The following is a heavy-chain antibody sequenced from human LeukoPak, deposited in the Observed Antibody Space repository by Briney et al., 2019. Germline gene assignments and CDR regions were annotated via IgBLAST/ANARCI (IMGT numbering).Heavy chain of an antibody. CDR3: TRSVGYTSGWYWFDA. V-gene: IGHV4-59*01. CDR2: IHYTGST. Sequence: SETLSLTCSVSGGSISGYYWSWIRQSPGKELEWIGYIHYTGSTKYNPSLNSRVTISLDTSKNQFSPKVTSVTAADTAVYYCTRSVGYTSGWYWFDAWGQGTLVTVSS. CDR1: GGSISGYY. D-gene: IGHD6-19*01. J-gene: IGHJ5*02.